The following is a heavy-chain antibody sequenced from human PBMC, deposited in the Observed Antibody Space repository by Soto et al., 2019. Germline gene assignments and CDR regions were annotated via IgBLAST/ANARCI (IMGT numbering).Heavy chain of an antibody. D-gene: IGHD1-1*01. V-gene: IGHV4-31*03. Sequence: SETLSLTCTVSGGSISSGGYYWSWIRQHPGKGLEWIGYIYYSGSTYYNPSLKSRVTISVDTSKNQFSLKLSSVTAADTAVYYCARDNDPPGFDPWGQGTLVTVSS. J-gene: IGHJ5*02. CDR1: GGSISSGGYY. CDR2: IYYSGST. CDR3: ARDNDPPGFDP.